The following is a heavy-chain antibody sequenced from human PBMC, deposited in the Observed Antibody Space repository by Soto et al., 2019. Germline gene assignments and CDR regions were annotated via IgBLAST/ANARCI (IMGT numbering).Heavy chain of an antibody. J-gene: IGHJ4*02. CDR2: ISAYNGNT. V-gene: IGHV1-18*04. Sequence: ASVKVSCKASGYTFTSYGISWVRQAPGQGLEWMGWISAYNGNTNYAQQLQGRVTMTTDTSTSTAYMELRSLRADDTAVDYGARPPGYISGWYYFDLWGQITQVTVSS. CDR1: GYTFTSYG. CDR3: ARPPGYISGWYYFDL. D-gene: IGHD6-19*01.